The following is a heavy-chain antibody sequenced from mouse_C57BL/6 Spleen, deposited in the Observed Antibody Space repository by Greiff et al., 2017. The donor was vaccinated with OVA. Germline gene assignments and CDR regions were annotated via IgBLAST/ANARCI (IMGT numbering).Heavy chain of an antibody. CDR3: ARSGDYGKYWYFDV. D-gene: IGHD2-4*01. CDR2: INPSTGGT. J-gene: IGHJ1*03. Sequence: EVQLVESGPELVKPGASVKISCKASGYSFTGYYMNWVKQSPEKSLEWIGEINPSTGGTTYNQKFKAKATLTVDKSSSTAYMQLKSLTSEDSAVYYCARSGDYGKYWYFDVWGTGTTVTVSS. CDR1: GYSFTGYY. V-gene: IGHV1-42*01.